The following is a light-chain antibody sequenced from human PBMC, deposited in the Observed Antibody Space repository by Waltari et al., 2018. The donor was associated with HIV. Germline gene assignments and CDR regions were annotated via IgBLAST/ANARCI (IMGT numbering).Light chain of an antibody. V-gene: IGLV9-49*01. Sequence: QPMLTQPPSASASLGASVTLTCTLSSGYSNYKVDWYQQRPGKGPRFVMRVGPGGIGGSKGDGIPDRFSVLGSGLNRYLTIKNIREEDESDYHCGADHGSGSNFVYVFGSGTKVTVL. CDR2: VGPGGIGG. CDR3: GADHGSGSNFVYV. CDR1: SGYSNYK. J-gene: IGLJ1*01.